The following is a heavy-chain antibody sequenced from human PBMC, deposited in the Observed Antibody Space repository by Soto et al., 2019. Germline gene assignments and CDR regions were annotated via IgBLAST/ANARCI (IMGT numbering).Heavy chain of an antibody. CDR1: GYSISSGYY. CDR3: ARGGTIFGVVRPLDWFDP. D-gene: IGHD3-3*01. CDR2: IYHSGST. J-gene: IGHJ5*02. Sequence: SETLSLTCAVSGYSISSGYYWGWIRQPPGKGLEWIGSIYHSGSTYYNPPLKSRVTISVDTSKNQFSLKLSSVTAADTAVYYCARGGTIFGVVRPLDWFDPWGQGTLVTVSS. V-gene: IGHV4-38-2*01.